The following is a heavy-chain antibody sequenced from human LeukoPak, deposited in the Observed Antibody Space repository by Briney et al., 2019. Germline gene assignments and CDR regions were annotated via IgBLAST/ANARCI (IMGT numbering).Heavy chain of an antibody. Sequence: GGSLRLSYAASGFTVSSNYMSWVRQAPGKGLEWVSVIYSGGSTYYADSVKGRFTISRDNSKNTLYLQMNSLRAEDTAVYYCARRLYGSGPDDYWGQGTLVTVSS. J-gene: IGHJ4*02. V-gene: IGHV3-66*02. CDR1: GFTVSSNY. CDR3: ARRLYGSGPDDY. D-gene: IGHD3-10*01. CDR2: IYSGGST.